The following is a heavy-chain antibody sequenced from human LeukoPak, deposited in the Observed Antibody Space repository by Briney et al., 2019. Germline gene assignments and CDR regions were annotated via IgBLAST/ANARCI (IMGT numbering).Heavy chain of an antibody. V-gene: IGHV4-34*01. D-gene: IGHD6-13*01. Sequence: SETLPLTCAVYGGSFSGYYWSWIRQPPGKGLEWIGEINHSGSTNYNPSLKSRVTISVDTSKNQFSLKLSSVTAADTAVYYCARWYSSSWYYYYGMDVWGQGTTVTVSS. CDR3: ARWYSSSWYYYYGMDV. J-gene: IGHJ6*02. CDR1: GGSFSGYY. CDR2: INHSGST.